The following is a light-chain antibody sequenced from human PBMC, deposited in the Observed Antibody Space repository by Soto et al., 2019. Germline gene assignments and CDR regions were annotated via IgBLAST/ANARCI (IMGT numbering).Light chain of an antibody. CDR1: SSNIGAGYD. J-gene: IGLJ1*01. Sequence: QSVLTQPPSVSGAPGQRVTISCTGSSSNIGAGYDVHWYQQLPGTAPKLLIYGNSNRPSGVPDRFSGSKSGTSASLAITGLQAEDEADYYCPSYASSLSGYVFGTGTKVTV. CDR2: GNS. V-gene: IGLV1-40*01. CDR3: PSYASSLSGYV.